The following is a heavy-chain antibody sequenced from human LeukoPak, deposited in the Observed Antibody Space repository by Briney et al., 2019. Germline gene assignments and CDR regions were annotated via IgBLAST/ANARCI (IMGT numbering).Heavy chain of an antibody. CDR3: AKAHFPDYGGKSPLFGY. J-gene: IGHJ4*02. CDR2: ISGSGGST. Sequence: GGSLRLSGAASGFTFSSYAMSWVRQAPGKGLEWVSAISGSGGSTYYANSVKGRFTISRDNSKNTLYLQMNSLRAEDTAVYYCAKAHFPDYGGKSPLFGYWGQGTLVTVSS. V-gene: IGHV3-23*01. D-gene: IGHD4-23*01. CDR1: GFTFSSYA.